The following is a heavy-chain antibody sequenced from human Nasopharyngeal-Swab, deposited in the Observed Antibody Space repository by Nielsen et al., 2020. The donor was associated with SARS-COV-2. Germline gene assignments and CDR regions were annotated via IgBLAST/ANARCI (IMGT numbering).Heavy chain of an antibody. D-gene: IGHD6-19*01. V-gene: IGHV4-59*01. Sequence: RQAPVEGLEWVGYIYYSGSTNYNPSLKSRVTISVDTSKNQFSLKLSSVTAADTAVYYCARDRAWDSSGWDYYYGMDVWGQGTTVTVSS. CDR3: ARDRAWDSSGWDYYYGMDV. J-gene: IGHJ6*02. CDR2: IYYSGST.